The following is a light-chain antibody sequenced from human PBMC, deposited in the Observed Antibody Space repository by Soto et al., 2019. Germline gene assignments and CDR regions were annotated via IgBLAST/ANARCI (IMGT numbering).Light chain of an antibody. V-gene: IGLV2-14*01. J-gene: IGLJ1*01. CDR1: SSDVGTYNY. CDR2: EVS. CDR3: SSYTSSTDDV. Sequence: QSALTQPASVSGSPGQSITISCTGTSSDVGTYNYVSWYQQHPGKAPKLIIYEVSNRPSGVSNRFSGSKSGNTASLTISGLQAEDEADDYCSSYTSSTDDVVGTGTKLTVL.